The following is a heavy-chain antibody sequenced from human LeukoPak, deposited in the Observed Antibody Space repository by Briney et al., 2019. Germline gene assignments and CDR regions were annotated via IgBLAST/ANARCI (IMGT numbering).Heavy chain of an antibody. Sequence: PGGSLRLSCAASGFSFNNDAMSWVRQAPGKGLEWVSDINAFGRATYYADSVKGRFTISRDNSNNILYLQMNNLRAEDTALYYCAKEKSFTGPADGWGQGTLVTVSS. D-gene: IGHD1-14*01. J-gene: IGHJ4*02. CDR1: GFSFNNDA. V-gene: IGHV3-23*01. CDR2: INAFGRAT. CDR3: AKEKSFTGPADG.